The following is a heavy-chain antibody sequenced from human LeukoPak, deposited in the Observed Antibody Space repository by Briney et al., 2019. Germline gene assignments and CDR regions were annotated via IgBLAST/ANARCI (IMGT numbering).Heavy chain of an antibody. CDR3: ARDPVVGSSWYIFDY. CDR2: IWYDGNSK. V-gene: IGHV3-33*01. CDR1: GFTFSSYG. Sequence: GGSLRLSCAASGFTFSSYGMHWVRQAPGKGLEWVAVIWYDGNSKYYVDSVKGRFTISRDNSENTLYLQMNSLRAEDTAVYYCARDPVVGSSWYIFDYWGQGTLVTVSS. D-gene: IGHD6-13*01. J-gene: IGHJ4*02.